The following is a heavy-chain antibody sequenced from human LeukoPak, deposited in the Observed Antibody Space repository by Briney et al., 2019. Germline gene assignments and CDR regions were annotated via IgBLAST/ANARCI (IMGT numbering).Heavy chain of an antibody. D-gene: IGHD6-13*01. CDR2: INHSGST. J-gene: IGHJ4*02. CDR1: GGSFSGYY. Sequence: SETLSLTCAVYGGSFSGYYWSWIRQPPGKGLEWIGEINHSGSTNYNPSLKSRVTISVDTSKNQFSLKLCSVTAADTAVYYCAREGRGYRGYSSSCPFDYWGQGTLVTVSS. V-gene: IGHV4-34*01. CDR3: AREGRGYRGYSSSCPFDY.